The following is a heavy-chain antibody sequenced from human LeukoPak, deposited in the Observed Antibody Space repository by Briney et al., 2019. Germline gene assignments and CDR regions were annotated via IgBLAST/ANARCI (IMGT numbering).Heavy chain of an antibody. CDR1: GYTFTGFY. D-gene: IGHD2-2*01. CDR3: ARGHCGSATCQRNSFDP. CDR2: INPNSGDA. J-gene: IGHJ5*02. V-gene: IGHV1-2*02. Sequence: ASVKVSCKASGYTFTGFYIHWLLQAPGQGLEWMGWINPNSGDANYAPKFQGRVTMTRDTSISTAYMELSSLRSDDTAVYYCARGHCGSATCQRNSFDPWGQGSLVTVSS.